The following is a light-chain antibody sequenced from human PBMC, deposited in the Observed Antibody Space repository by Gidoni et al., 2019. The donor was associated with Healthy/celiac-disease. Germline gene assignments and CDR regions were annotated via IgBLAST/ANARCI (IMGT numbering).Light chain of an antibody. V-gene: IGLV2-11*01. CDR1: SSDFGGYNY. CDR3: CSYAGSYTVV. J-gene: IGLJ2*01. Sequence: QFALTQPRSVSGAPGPSVPISCPGTSSDFGGYNYVSWYQQHPGKAPKLMIYDVSKRPSGVPDRFSGSKSGNTASLTISGLQAEDEADYYCCSYAGSYTVVFGGGTKLTVL. CDR2: DVS.